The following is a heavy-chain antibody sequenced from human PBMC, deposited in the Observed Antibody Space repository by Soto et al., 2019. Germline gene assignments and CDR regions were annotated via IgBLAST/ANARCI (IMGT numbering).Heavy chain of an antibody. V-gene: IGHV1-8*01. J-gene: IGHJ3*02. D-gene: IGHD4-17*01. CDR1: GYTFTSYD. Sequence: QVQLVQSGAEVKKPGASVKVSCKASGYTFTSYDINWVRQATGQGLEWMGWMNPNSGNTGYAQKFQGRVTMTRKTSISTAYMELSSLSSEDTAVYYCASSDYGDTKAFDIWGQGTMVTVSS. CDR2: MNPNSGNT. CDR3: ASSDYGDTKAFDI.